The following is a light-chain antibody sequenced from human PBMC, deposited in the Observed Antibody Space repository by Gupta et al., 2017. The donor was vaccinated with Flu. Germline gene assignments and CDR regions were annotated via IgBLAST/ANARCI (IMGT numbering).Light chain of an antibody. CDR2: GKR. J-gene: IGLJ3*02. CDR1: SLRSYS. Sequence: GQAVRITCHGDSLRSYSASWYQQRPGQAPDLLIDGKRDRPSGIPDRFSASNSGATSSLTISGVQAEDEGDYYCNSRDIGGNHVVFGGGTKLTVL. CDR3: NSRDIGGNHVV. V-gene: IGLV3-19*01.